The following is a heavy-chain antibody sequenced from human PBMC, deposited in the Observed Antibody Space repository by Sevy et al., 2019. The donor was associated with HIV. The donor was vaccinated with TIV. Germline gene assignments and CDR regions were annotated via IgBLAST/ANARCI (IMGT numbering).Heavy chain of an antibody. J-gene: IGHJ6*03. CDR2: IKSKNDGGKT. CDR3: TTKRPSSTSRYYYYYMDV. Sequence: GGSLRLSCAASGFTFSNAWMSWVRQAPGKGLEWVGRIKSKNDGGKTDYAEPVKGRFTISREDSKNTLYLQMNSLKTEDTAVYYCTTKRPSSTSRYYYYYMDVWGKGTTVTVSS. V-gene: IGHV3-15*01. CDR1: GFTFSNAW. D-gene: IGHD2-2*01.